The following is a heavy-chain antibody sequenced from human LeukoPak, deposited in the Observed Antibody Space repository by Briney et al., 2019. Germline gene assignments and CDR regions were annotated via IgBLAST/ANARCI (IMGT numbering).Heavy chain of an antibody. CDR3: ARPNDYGDDY. Sequence: SETLSLTCAVYGGSLSGYYWSWIRQPPGKGLEWIGDISHIGFTNYNPSLKSRVTISVDTSTDHFSLKLNSVTAADTAVYYCARPNDYGDDYWGQGTLVTVSS. D-gene: IGHD4-17*01. CDR2: ISHIGFT. J-gene: IGHJ4*02. V-gene: IGHV4-34*01. CDR1: GGSLSGYY.